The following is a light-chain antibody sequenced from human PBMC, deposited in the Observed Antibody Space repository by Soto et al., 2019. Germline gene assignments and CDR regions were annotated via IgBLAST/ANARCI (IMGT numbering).Light chain of an antibody. V-gene: IGLV2-14*01. J-gene: IGLJ1*01. CDR3: SSYTSSSTLASYV. Sequence: SALTKPASVTRSPGQWIPITYTRTSSDVGSYNYVSWYQQHPGKAPKLMIYDVSNRPSGVSNRFSGSKSGNTASLTISGLQAEDEADYYCSSYTSSSTLASYVFGTGTKVTVL. CDR2: DVS. CDR1: SSDVGSYNY.